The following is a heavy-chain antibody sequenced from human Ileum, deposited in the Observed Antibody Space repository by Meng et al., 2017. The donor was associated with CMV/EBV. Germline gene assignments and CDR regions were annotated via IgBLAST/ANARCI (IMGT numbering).Heavy chain of an antibody. D-gene: IGHD3-10*01. J-gene: IGHJ4*02. CDR3: ARTVGYAYSGSGSYSNY. V-gene: IGHV1-46*01. CDR1: TFTNYY. Sequence: TFTNYYLHWVRQAPGQGLEWMGRIDPSGGSTTYTHKFQGRVTMTRDTSTSTVYMEMSNLRSEDTAVYYCARTVGYAYSGSGSYSNYWGQGTLVTVSS. CDR2: IDPSGGST.